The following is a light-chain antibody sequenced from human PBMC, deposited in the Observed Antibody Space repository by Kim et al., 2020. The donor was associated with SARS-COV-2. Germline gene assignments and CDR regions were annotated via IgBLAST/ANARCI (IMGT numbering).Light chain of an antibody. CDR2: AAS. CDR3: QKYNSAPPYT. V-gene: IGKV1-27*01. J-gene: IGKJ2*01. CDR1: QGISNY. Sequence: ASVGDRVTITCRASQGISNYLAWDQQKPGKVPKLLIYAASTLQSGVPSRFSGSGSGTDFTLTISSLQPEDVATYYCQKYNSAPPYTFGQGTKLEI.